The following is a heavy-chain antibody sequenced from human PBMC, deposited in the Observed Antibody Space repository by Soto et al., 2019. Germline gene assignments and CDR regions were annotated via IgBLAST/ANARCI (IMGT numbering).Heavy chain of an antibody. CDR2: INPNSGGT. V-gene: IGHV1-2*02. CDR1: GYTFTGYY. CDR3: ARDLYNWNDVAFDY. D-gene: IGHD1-20*01. Sequence: QVQLVQSGAEVKKPGASVKVSCKTSGYTFTGYYMHWVRQAPGQGLEWMGWINPNSGGTTYAQKFQGRVTMTRDTSISTAYMELSRLRSDDTAVYYCARDLYNWNDVAFDYWGQGTLVTVSS. J-gene: IGHJ4*02.